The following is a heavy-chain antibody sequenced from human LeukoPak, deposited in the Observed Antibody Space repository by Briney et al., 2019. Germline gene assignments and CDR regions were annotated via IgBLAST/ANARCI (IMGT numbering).Heavy chain of an antibody. CDR3: ARNRITMVRGVMVGYYFDY. J-gene: IGHJ4*02. V-gene: IGHV4-31*03. CDR2: IYYSGST. CDR1: GGSISSGGYY. D-gene: IGHD3-10*01. Sequence: SQTLSLTCTVSGGSISSGGYYWSWIRQHPGKGLDWIGYIYYSGSTYYNPSLKSRVTISVDTSKNQFSLKLSSVTAADTAVYYCARNRITMVRGVMVGYYFDYWGQGTLVTVSS.